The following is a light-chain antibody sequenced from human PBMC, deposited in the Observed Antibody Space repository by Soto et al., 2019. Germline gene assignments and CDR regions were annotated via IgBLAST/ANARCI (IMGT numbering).Light chain of an antibody. V-gene: IGLV1-40*01. CDR1: SSNTGAGYD. CDR3: QSYDSGLRGTI. J-gene: IGLJ2*01. Sequence: QSVLTQPPSVSGAPGQRVTISCTGSSSNTGAGYDVHWYQQFPGTAPKLLIYSNSNRPSGVPDRFSGSKSGTSASLAITGIQAEDEADYYCQSYDSGLRGTIFGGGTKLTVL. CDR2: SNS.